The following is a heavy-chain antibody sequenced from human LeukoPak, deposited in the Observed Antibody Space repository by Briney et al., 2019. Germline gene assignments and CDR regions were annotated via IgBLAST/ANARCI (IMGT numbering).Heavy chain of an antibody. CDR3: ARVPAGIVAAAPNGDY. D-gene: IGHD2-2*01. J-gene: IGHJ4*02. Sequence: GASVKVSCKASGYXFTGYYIHWVRQAPGQGLEWMGWINPNSGGTNYAQKFQGRVTMTRDTSISTAYMELSRLRSDDTAVYYCARVPAGIVAAAPNGDYWGQGTLVTVSS. V-gene: IGHV1-2*02. CDR1: GYXFTGYY. CDR2: INPNSGGT.